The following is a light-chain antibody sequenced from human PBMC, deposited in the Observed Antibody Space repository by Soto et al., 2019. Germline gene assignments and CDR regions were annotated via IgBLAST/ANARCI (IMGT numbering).Light chain of an antibody. CDR3: QQYHSSPRT. Sequence: EIVLTQSPGTLSLSPGERATLSCRASQSLTGRYLAWYRQKPGQAPRLLIYGTSSRATGIPDRFSGSGSGTDFTLTISRLEPEDFAVYYCQQYHSSPRTFGQGTKVDIK. J-gene: IGKJ1*01. CDR1: QSLTGRY. CDR2: GTS. V-gene: IGKV3-20*01.